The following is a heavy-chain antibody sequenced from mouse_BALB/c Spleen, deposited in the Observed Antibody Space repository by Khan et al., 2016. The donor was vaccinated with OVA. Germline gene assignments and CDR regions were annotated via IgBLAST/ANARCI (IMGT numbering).Heavy chain of an antibody. CDR3: ARSNGNYWFAY. D-gene: IGHD2-1*01. CDR1: GYTFTNYG. J-gene: IGHJ3*01. Sequence: QIQLVQSGPELKKPGETVKISCKASGYTFTNYGMNWVKQAPGQGLKWMGWINTYIGEPTYADDFKGRFAFSLETSASTAYWQINNLKNEDTATCFCARSNGNYWFAYWGQGTLVTVSA. V-gene: IGHV9-3-1*01. CDR2: INTYIGEP.